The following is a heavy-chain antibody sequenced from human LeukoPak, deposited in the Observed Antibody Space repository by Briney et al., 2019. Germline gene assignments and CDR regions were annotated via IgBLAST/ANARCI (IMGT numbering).Heavy chain of an antibody. CDR2: IYYSGST. V-gene: IGHV4-39*07. J-gene: IGHJ4*02. CDR1: GGSISSSSYY. Sequence: KPSETLSLTCTVSGGSISSSSYYWGWIRQPPGKGLEWIGSIYYSGSTYYNPSLKSRVTISVDTSKNQFSLKLSSVTAADTAVYYCARASLIAAEYLYWGQGTLVTVSS. D-gene: IGHD6-13*01. CDR3: ARASLIAAEYLY.